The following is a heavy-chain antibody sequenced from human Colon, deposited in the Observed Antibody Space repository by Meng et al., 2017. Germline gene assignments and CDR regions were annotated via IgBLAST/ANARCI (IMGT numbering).Heavy chain of an antibody. J-gene: IGHJ4*02. V-gene: IGHV3-74*01. CDR2: IRGDGSGT. CDR1: GFTFSNNW. CDR3: ARVPGATPGQVIDY. D-gene: IGHD6-13*01. Sequence: GGSLRLSCAASGFTFSNNWMHWVRQAPGKGLVWVSRIRGDGSGTNYADSVKGRFTTSRDNAKNTLYLEMNSLRDDDTAIYYCARVPGATPGQVIDYWGQGTLVTVSS.